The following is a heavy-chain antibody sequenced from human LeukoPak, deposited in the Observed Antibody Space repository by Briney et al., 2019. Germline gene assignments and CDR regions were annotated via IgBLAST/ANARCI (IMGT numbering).Heavy chain of an antibody. CDR3: ARSIPDYTRFDY. CDR2: FKTNSGQV. V-gene: IGHV3-23*01. D-gene: IGHD2-2*02. CDR1: GFTFSAYA. Sequence: GGSLRLSCVASGFTFSAYAMNWVRRAPGKGLEWVSTFKTNSGQVYYAESVRGRFTISRDNSKNTVYLQMSSLRAEDTALYYCARSIPDYTRFDYWGQGALVTVSP. J-gene: IGHJ4*02.